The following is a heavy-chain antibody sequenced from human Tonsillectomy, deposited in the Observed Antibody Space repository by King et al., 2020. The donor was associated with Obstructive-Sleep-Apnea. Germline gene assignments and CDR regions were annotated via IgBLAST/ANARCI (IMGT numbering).Heavy chain of an antibody. D-gene: IGHD3-3*01. V-gene: IGHV3-66*01. Sequence: QLVQSGGGLVQHGGSLRLSCAASGFTVSSNFMNWVRQAPGKGLEWVSVIYSVSSTFYADSVKGRFTISRDNSKNTLYLQMSSLRVEDTAVYYCASGADFSPFDYWGQGTLVTVSS. CDR2: IYSVSST. CDR1: GFTVSSNF. J-gene: IGHJ4*02. CDR3: ASGADFSPFDY.